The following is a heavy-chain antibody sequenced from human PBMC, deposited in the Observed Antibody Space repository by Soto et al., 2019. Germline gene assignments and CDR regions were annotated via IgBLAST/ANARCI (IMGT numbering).Heavy chain of an antibody. CDR1: GFTFSSYG. CDR2: IWYDGSNK. J-gene: IGHJ4*02. D-gene: IGHD3-10*01. CDR3: ARGHYYYGSGSLDL. V-gene: IGHV3-33*01. Sequence: GGSLRLSCAASGFTFSSYGMHWVRQAPGKGLEWVAVIWYDGSNKYYADSVKGRFTISRDNSKNTLYLQMNSLRAEDTAVYYCARGHYYYGSGSLDLWGQGTLVTVSS.